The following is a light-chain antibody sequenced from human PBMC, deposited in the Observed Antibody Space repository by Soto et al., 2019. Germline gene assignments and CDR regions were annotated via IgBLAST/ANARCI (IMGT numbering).Light chain of an antibody. CDR3: CSYAGVNTYV. CDR2: EGS. Sequence: SALTQPASVSGSPGQSITISCTGTSSDVGTYNLVSWYQQQPGKAPKLMIYEGSKRPSGVSNRFSGSKSGNTASLTISGLQAEDEADYYCCSYAGVNTYVFGTGTKVTVL. J-gene: IGLJ1*01. V-gene: IGLV2-23*01. CDR1: SSDVGTYNL.